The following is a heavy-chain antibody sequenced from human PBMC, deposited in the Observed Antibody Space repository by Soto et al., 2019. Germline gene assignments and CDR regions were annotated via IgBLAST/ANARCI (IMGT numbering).Heavy chain of an antibody. CDR2: INHSGST. J-gene: IGHJ4*02. CDR1: GGSFRGYY. V-gene: IGHV4-34*01. D-gene: IGHD3-22*01. Sequence: PSETLSLTCAVYGGSFRGYYWSWIRQPPGKGLEWIGEINHSGSTYYNPSLGSRVTISVDTSKNQFSLKLRSVTAADTAVFYCAGLYPYESSGYHLNYWGQGALVTVSS. CDR3: AGLYPYESSGYHLNY.